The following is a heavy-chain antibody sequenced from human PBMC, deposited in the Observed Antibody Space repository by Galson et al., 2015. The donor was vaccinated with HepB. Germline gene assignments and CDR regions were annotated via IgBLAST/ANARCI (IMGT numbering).Heavy chain of an antibody. CDR1: GYTFTGYY. CDR3: ARGAAVAGIHYWYFDL. Sequence: SVKVSCKASGYTFTGYYMHWVRQAPGQGLEWMGRINPNSGGTNYAQKFQGRVTMTRDTSISTAYMELSRLRSDDTVVYYCARGAAVAGIHYWYFDLWGRGTLVTVSS. V-gene: IGHV1-2*05. CDR2: INPNSGGT. J-gene: IGHJ2*01. D-gene: IGHD6-19*01.